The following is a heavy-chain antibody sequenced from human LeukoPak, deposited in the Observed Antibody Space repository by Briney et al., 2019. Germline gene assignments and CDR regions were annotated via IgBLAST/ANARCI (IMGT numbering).Heavy chain of an antibody. Sequence: GSLRLSCAASGFTFSSYAMNWVRQAPGKGLEWVSGISGSGGNTYYADSVKGRFTISRDNSKNTLYLQMSSLRAEDTAVYYCAKEFNRGLPDYWGQGTLVTVSS. J-gene: IGHJ4*02. D-gene: IGHD2-21*01. V-gene: IGHV3-23*01. CDR2: ISGSGGNT. CDR1: GFTFSSYA. CDR3: AKEFNRGLPDY.